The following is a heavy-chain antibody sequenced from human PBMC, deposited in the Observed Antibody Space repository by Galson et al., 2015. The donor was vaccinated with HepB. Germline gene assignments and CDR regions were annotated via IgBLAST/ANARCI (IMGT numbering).Heavy chain of an antibody. CDR1: GYTFTSYA. D-gene: IGHD3-3*01. CDR2: INAGNGNT. J-gene: IGHJ4*02. V-gene: IGHV1-3*01. CDR3: ARDEYDFWSGYLDY. Sequence: QSGAEVKKPGESLKVSCKASGYTFTSYAMHWVRQAPGQRLEWMGWINAGNGNTKYSQKFQGRVTITRDTSASTAYMELSSLRSEDTAVYYCARDEYDFWSGYLDYWGQGTLVTVSS.